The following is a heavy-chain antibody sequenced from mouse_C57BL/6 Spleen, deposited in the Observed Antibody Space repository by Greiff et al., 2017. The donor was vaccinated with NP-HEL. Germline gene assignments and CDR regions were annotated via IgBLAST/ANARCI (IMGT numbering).Heavy chain of an antibody. Sequence: VQLQQPGAELVRPGSSVKLSCKASGYTFTSYWMHWVKQRPIQGLEWIGNIDPSDSEAHYNQKFKDKATLTVDKSSSTAYMQLSSLTSEDSAVYYCALDSSGLDYWGQGTTLTVSS. CDR2: IDPSDSEA. V-gene: IGHV1-52*01. J-gene: IGHJ2*01. D-gene: IGHD3-2*02. CDR3: ALDSSGLDY. CDR1: GYTFTSYW.